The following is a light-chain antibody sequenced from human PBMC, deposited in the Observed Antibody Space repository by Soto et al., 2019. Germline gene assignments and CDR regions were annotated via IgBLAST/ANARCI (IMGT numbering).Light chain of an antibody. CDR2: GAT. CDR3: QQSFSVPPLT. V-gene: IGKV1-39*01. Sequence: DILMTQSPSSLSASVGDTVTLSCRASRSIRDYLNWYQHKPGKAPNLLIYGATTLHSGVPSRFSGSGSGTDFSLTISSLQPEDFATYYCQQSFSVPPLTFGGGTKVEI. CDR1: RSIRDY. J-gene: IGKJ4*01.